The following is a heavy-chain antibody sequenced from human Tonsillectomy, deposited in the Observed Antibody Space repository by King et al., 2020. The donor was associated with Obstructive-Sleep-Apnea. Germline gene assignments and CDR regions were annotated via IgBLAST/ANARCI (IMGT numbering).Heavy chain of an antibody. CDR1: GYSFTSYW. J-gene: IGHJ3*02. Sequence: VQLVESGAEVKKPGESLKISCKGSGYSFTSYWIGWVRQMPGKGLEWMGIIYPGDSDTRYSPSFQGQVTISADKSISTAYLQWSSLKASDPAMYYCARESTDYYGDVDTFDIWGQGTMVTVSS. V-gene: IGHV5-51*01. CDR3: ARESTDYYGDVDTFDI. CDR2: IYPGDSDT. D-gene: IGHD4-17*01.